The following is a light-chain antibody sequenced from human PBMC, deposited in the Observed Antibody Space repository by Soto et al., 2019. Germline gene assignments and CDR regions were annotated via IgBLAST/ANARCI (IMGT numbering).Light chain of an antibody. CDR2: DDR. CDR3: QSYDSSDLHWV. CDR1: KIRTKS. Sequence: SYELTQPPSVSVAPGQTARLTCGGIKIRTKSVHWNQLKPGQAPVLVLYDDRDRPSGIPERFSGSNSGNTATLTISGLKTEDEADYYCQSYDSSDLHWVFGGGTKLTVL. J-gene: IGLJ3*02. V-gene: IGLV3-21*02.